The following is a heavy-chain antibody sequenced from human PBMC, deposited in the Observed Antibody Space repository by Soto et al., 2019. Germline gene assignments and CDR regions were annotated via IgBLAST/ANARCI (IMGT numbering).Heavy chain of an antibody. Sequence: SETLSLTCAIYGASLGGFHWTWLRQAPGKGLEWIGELIHGGSTNYNPSLKSRVSFSLDTSKNQFSLHLMSVTAADTAVSYCARSPLGYDYVRQTWREVGDSFDIWGRGTMVTVSS. D-gene: IGHD3-16*01. CDR3: ARSPLGYDYVRQTWREVGDSFDI. CDR2: LIHGGST. CDR1: GASLGGFH. V-gene: IGHV4-34*12. J-gene: IGHJ3*02.